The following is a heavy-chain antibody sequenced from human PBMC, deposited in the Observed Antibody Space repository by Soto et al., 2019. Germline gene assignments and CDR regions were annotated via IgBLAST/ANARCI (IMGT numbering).Heavy chain of an antibody. CDR2: ITGDGRNT. D-gene: IGHD3-16*01. J-gene: IGHJ6*02. CDR1: GFTFSRFA. V-gene: IGHV3-23*01. CDR3: AKGRPSLGGTGRGAMDV. Sequence: EVQLLESGGGLVQHGESLRLSCAASGFTFSRFAMSWVRQAPGKGLEWVSGITGDGRNTYYANSMEGRFTVSRDNSKDTLYLQMNSLRADDTAVYYCAKGRPSLGGTGRGAMDVWGQGTTVTVSS.